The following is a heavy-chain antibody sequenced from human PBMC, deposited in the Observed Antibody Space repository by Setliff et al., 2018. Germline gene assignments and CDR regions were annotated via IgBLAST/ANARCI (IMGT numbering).Heavy chain of an antibody. V-gene: IGHV4-4*08. CDR2: IYASGST. CDR1: GGSISSYY. J-gene: IGHJ6*03. D-gene: IGHD1-26*01. CDR3: ARAPPNRYSGSYEYFYMDV. Sequence: SETLSLTCTVSGGSISSYYWSWIRQPPGKGLEWIGYIYASGSTNYNPSLKSRVTLSVNTSKNQFSLKVSAVTAADTAGYYCARAPPNRYSGSYEYFYMDVWGKGTTVTVSS.